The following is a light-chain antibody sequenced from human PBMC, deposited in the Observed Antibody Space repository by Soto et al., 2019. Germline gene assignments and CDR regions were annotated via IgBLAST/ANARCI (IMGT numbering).Light chain of an antibody. V-gene: IGKV1-12*01. CDR1: EAIASW. J-gene: IGKJ3*01. Sequence: DIQMTQSPSSVSASLGDRVTITCRASEAIASWIAWYQQKPGKAPKLLIHKASTLQSGVPSRFSGSGSGTEFTLTISSVQPEDFATYYCQQANSFPFTFGPGTKVDIK. CDR3: QQANSFPFT. CDR2: KAS.